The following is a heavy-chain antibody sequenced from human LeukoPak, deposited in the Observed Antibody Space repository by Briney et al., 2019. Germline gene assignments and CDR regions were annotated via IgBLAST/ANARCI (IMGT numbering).Heavy chain of an antibody. J-gene: IGHJ5*02. V-gene: IGHV4-59*01. D-gene: IGHD2-2*01. CDR3: ARMEEGLGQCKSSGCYWLDP. CDR1: GGSISGYY. Sequence: SETLSLTCNVSGGSISGYYWSWLRQPPGKGLEWIGFIYYSGITNYSPSLKSRVTFSVDTPKNQFSLKLKSVTAADTAVYYCARMEEGLGQCKSSGCYWLDPWGQGTLVTVSS. CDR2: IYYSGIT.